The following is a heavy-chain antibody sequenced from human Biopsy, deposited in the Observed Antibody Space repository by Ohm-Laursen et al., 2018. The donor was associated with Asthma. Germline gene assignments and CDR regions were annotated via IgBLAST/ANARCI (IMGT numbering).Heavy chain of an antibody. V-gene: IGHV1-3*01. J-gene: IGHJ3*01. CDR2: INAGDGNT. CDR3: ARTYYDFLTGQVNDAFAL. Sequence: SVKVSCKVSGYTFIHFAIHWVRQAPGQRLEWMGWINAGDGNTKYSQKFQGRVTITRDTSASTAYMDLRSLRSEGTAMYYCARTYYDFLTGQVNDAFALWGQGTMVTVSS. CDR1: GYTFIHFA. D-gene: IGHD3-9*01.